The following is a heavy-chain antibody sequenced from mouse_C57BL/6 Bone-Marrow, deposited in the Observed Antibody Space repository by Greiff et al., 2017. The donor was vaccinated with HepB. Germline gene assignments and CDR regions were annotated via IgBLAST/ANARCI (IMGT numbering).Heavy chain of an antibody. J-gene: IGHJ1*03. CDR3: ARPSYYWYFDV. CDR2: INPSNGGT. V-gene: IGHV1-53*01. CDR1: GYTFTSYW. Sequence: VQLQQSGTELVKPGASVKLSCKASGYTFTSYWMHWVKQRPGQGLEWIGNINPSNGGTNYNEKFKSKATLTVDKSSSTAYMQLSSLTSEDSAVYYRARPSYYWYFDVWGTGTTVTVSS.